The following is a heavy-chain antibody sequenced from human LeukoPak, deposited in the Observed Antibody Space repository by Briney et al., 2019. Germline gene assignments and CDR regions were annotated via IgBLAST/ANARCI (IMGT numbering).Heavy chain of an antibody. CDR1: GGSISSSSYY. V-gene: IGHV4-39*07. CDR2: IYYSGST. CDR3: ARDRDYGYYFDY. Sequence: SETLSLTCTVSGGSISSSSYYWGWIRQPPGKGLEWIGSIYYSGSTYYNPSLKSRVTISVDTSKNQFSLKLSSVTAADTAVYYCARDRDYGYYFDYWGQGTLVTVSS. D-gene: IGHD3-16*01. J-gene: IGHJ4*02.